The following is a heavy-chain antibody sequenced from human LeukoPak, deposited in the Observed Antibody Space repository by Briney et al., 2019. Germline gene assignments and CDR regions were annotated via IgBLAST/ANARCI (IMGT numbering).Heavy chain of an antibody. Sequence: GASVKVSCKPSGYSFTDYYMHWVRRAPGRGLEWMGWINPNNGDTNSAQKFQGRVTMTRDTSITTVYMELSRLTSDDTAVYYCARVNGEWEPLEYWGQGTLVTISS. CDR3: ARVNGEWEPLEY. J-gene: IGHJ4*02. CDR1: GYSFTDYY. CDR2: INPNNGDT. D-gene: IGHD1-26*01. V-gene: IGHV1-2*02.